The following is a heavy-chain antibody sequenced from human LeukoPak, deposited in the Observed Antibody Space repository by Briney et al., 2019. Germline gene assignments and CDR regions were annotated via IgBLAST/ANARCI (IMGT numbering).Heavy chain of an antibody. J-gene: IGHJ6*03. D-gene: IGHD3-10*01. Sequence: ASVKVSCKVSGYTLTELCMHWVRQAPGKGLEWRGGFDREDGETIYAQKFKGRVTITADKSTSTAYMELSSPRSEDTAVYYCARGGRPPNDYYYYYMDVWGKGTTVTVSS. CDR2: FDREDGET. V-gene: IGHV1-24*01. CDR1: GYTLTELC. CDR3: ARGGRPPNDYYYYYMDV.